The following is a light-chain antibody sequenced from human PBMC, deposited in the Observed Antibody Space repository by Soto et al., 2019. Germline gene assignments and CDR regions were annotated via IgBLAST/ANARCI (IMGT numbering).Light chain of an antibody. Sequence: DIQMTQSPSTLSASVGDRVTITCRASQSISGWLAWHQQKPGKAPKVLMYKASRLESGVPSRFSGSGSGTEFTLTISSLQPDDLATYFCQQYNSYWTFGQGTKVEIK. CDR2: KAS. V-gene: IGKV1-5*03. J-gene: IGKJ1*01. CDR1: QSISGW. CDR3: QQYNSYWT.